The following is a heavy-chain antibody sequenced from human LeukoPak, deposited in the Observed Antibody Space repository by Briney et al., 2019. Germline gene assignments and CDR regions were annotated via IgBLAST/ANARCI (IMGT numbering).Heavy chain of an antibody. CDR2: IYYSGST. D-gene: IGHD6-13*01. Sequence: SETLSLTCTVSGGSISSYYWSWIRQPPGKGLEWIGYIYYSGSTNYNPSLKSRVTISVETSKNQFSLHLSSVTAADTAVYYCAREGRGAAAGMDYWGQGTLVTVSS. V-gene: IGHV4-59*01. CDR1: GGSISSYY. J-gene: IGHJ4*02. CDR3: AREGRGAAAGMDY.